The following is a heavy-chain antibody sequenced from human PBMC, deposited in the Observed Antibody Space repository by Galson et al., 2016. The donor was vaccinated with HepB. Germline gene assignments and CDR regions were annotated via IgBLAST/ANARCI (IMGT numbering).Heavy chain of an antibody. CDR1: GFTVSNNY. CDR3: ATGPPPKRLDS. Sequence: SLRLSCAASGFTVSNNYMSWVRRAPGKGLEWVSVIYSGGSTYYADSVKGRFTISRDNSKNTLYLQMNSLRAEDTAVYYCATGPPPKRLDSWGQGILVTVSS. CDR2: IYSGGST. V-gene: IGHV3-53*01. J-gene: IGHJ5*01.